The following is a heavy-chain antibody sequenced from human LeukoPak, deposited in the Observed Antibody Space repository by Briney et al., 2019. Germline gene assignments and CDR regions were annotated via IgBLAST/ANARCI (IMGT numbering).Heavy chain of an antibody. CDR3: ARDRGYYDSSGYSRLGWYFDL. CDR1: GYTFTNFG. CDR2: ISPYKGNT. Sequence: ASVKVSCKASGYTFTNFGISWVRQAPGQGLEWMGWISPYKGNTDYAQNLQGRVTMTTDTSTSTPYMELRSLRSDDTAVYYYARDRGYYDSSGYSRLGWYFDLWGRGTLVTVSS. D-gene: IGHD3-22*01. V-gene: IGHV1-18*01. J-gene: IGHJ2*01.